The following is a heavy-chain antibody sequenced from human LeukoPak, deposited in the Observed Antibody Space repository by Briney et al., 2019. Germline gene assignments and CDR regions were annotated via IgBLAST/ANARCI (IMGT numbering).Heavy chain of an antibody. CDR3: ARDLRYFDWYGGSWFDP. V-gene: IGHV4-34*01. CDR1: GGSFSGYY. J-gene: IGHJ5*02. D-gene: IGHD3-9*01. Sequence: PSETLSLTCAVYGGSFSGYYCSWIRQPPGKGLEWIGEINHSGSTNYNPSLKSRVTISVDTSKNQFSLKLSSVTAADTAVYYCARDLRYFDWYGGSWFDPWGQGTLVTVSS. CDR2: INHSGST.